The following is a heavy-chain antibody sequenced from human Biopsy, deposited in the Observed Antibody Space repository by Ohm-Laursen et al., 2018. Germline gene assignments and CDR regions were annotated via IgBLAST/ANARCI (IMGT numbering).Heavy chain of an antibody. J-gene: IGHJ4*02. Sequence: SLRLSCTASGFTFSSYAMTRVRQAPGKGLEWVSVINTSGGSTHYAVSVKGCFTISRDNSKNTLYLRMNSLRAEDTAVYYCAKDVAGWRYRSGFRIDYFFDYWGQGTLVTVSS. CDR2: INTSGGST. CDR1: GFTFSSYA. D-gene: IGHD5-18*01. V-gene: IGHV3-23*01. CDR3: AKDVAGWRYRSGFRIDYFFDY.